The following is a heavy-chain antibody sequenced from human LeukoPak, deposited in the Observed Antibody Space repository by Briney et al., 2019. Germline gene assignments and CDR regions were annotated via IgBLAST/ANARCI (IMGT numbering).Heavy chain of an antibody. Sequence: GGSLRLSCAASGFTFSSYAMHWVRQAPGKGLDLEWVTVLSYDANEYYADSVKGRFTISRDNSKNTLYLQMNSLRAEDTAVYYCAKVSRVLIELTLDYWGQGTLVTVSS. J-gene: IGHJ4*02. CDR2: LSYDANE. CDR1: GFTFSSYA. D-gene: IGHD2-8*01. CDR3: AKVSRVLIELTLDY. V-gene: IGHV3-30-3*01.